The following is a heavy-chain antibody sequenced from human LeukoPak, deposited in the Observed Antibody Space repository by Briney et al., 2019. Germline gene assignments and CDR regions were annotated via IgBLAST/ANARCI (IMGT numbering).Heavy chain of an antibody. J-gene: IGHJ4*02. V-gene: IGHV1-69*02. CDR3: ARGGSSSWYIVGYFDY. D-gene: IGHD6-13*01. CDR2: IIPILGIT. CDR1: GGTFSSYT. Sequence: SVKVSCKASGGTFSSYTISWVRQAPGQGLEWMGRIIPILGITNYAQKFQGRVTITADKSTSTAYMELSRLRSDDTTVYYCARGGSSSWYIVGYFDYWGQGTLVTVSS.